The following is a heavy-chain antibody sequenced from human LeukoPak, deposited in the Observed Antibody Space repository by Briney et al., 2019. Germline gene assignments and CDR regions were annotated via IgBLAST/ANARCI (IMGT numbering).Heavy chain of an antibody. V-gene: IGHV4-30-2*01. CDR3: ARVDYYGSGIGMDV. CDR2: IYHSGST. J-gene: IGHJ6*04. D-gene: IGHD3-10*01. Sequence: PSETLSLTCAVYGGSFSGYSWSWIRQPPGKGLEWIGYIYHSGSTYYNPSLKSRVTISVDRSKNQFSPKLSSVTAADTAVYYCARVDYYGSGIGMDVWGKGTTVTVSS. CDR1: GGSFSGYS.